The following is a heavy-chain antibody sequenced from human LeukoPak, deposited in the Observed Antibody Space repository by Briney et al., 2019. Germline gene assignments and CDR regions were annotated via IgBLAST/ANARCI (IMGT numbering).Heavy chain of an antibody. Sequence: ASVKVSCKASGGTSSSYAISWVRQAPGQGLEWMGGIIPIFGTANYAQKFQGRVTITTDESTSTAYMELSSLRSEDTAVYYCGVVYCSSTSCYIYKDYYYMDVWGKGTTVTVSS. V-gene: IGHV1-69*05. J-gene: IGHJ6*03. D-gene: IGHD2-2*02. CDR2: IIPIFGTA. CDR1: GGTSSSYA. CDR3: GVVYCSSTSCYIYKDYYYMDV.